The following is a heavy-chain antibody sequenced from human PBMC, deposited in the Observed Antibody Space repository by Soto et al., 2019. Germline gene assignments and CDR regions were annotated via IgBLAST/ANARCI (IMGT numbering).Heavy chain of an antibody. D-gene: IGHD2-2*01. CDR2: ITAATGKT. Sequence: QVQLVQSGAEVKKPGASVNVSCKASGYTFISYAIHWVRQAPGQRPEWMGWITAATGKTKYSQQFHGRVTITRDTSASTAYMALSSLRSEDTAVYYCASPGPYLLVAFDLWRQGTTVTVPS. J-gene: IGHJ3*01. CDR1: GYTFISYA. CDR3: ASPGPYLLVAFDL. V-gene: IGHV1-3*01.